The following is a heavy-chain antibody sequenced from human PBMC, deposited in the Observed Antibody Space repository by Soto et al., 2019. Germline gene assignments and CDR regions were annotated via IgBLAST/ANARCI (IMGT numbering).Heavy chain of an antibody. CDR3: ATCIAAAGTLYYYYGMDV. D-gene: IGHD6-13*01. Sequence: GGSLRLSCAASGFTFSDYYMSWIRQAPGKGLEWVSYISSSGSTIYYADSVKGRFTISRDNAKNSLYLQMNSLRAEDTAVYYCATCIAAAGTLYYYYGMDVWGQGTTVTAP. V-gene: IGHV3-11*01. CDR1: GFTFSDYY. CDR2: ISSSGSTI. J-gene: IGHJ6*02.